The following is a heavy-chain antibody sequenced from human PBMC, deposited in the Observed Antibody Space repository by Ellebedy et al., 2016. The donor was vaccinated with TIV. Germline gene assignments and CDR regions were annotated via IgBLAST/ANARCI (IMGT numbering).Heavy chain of an antibody. Sequence: AASVKVSCKASVYTFTSYYMHWVRQAPGQGLEWMGIINPSGCSTSYAQKFQGRVTMTRDTSTSPVYMELSSLRSEDTAVYYCARGGIVVVITPAYWGQGNLVTVSS. J-gene: IGHJ4*02. CDR1: VYTFTSYY. D-gene: IGHD3-22*01. V-gene: IGHV1-46*01. CDR2: INPSGCST. CDR3: ARGGIVVVITPAY.